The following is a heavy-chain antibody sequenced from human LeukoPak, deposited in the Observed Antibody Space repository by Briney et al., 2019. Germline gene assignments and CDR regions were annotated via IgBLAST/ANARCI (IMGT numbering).Heavy chain of an antibody. V-gene: IGHV3-15*01. D-gene: IGHD1-1*01. CDR1: GFTFSNAW. Sequence: GGSLRLSCAASGFTFSNAWMSWVRQAPGKGLEWVGRIKNKTDGGTTDYAAPVKGRFTISRDDSKNTLYLQMNSLKTEDTAVYYCTTLPMEYYYYYGMDVWGQGTTVTVSS. CDR2: IKNKTDGGTT. J-gene: IGHJ6*02. CDR3: TTLPMEYYYYYGMDV.